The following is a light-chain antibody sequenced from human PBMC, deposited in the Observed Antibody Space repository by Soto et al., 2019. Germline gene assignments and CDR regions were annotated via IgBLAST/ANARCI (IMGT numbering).Light chain of an antibody. CDR3: QQYGTSLWT. J-gene: IGKJ1*01. CDR2: GAS. CDR1: QSVSSSY. Sequence: ELGLPQSPGTLSLSPGERDTLSCRASQSVSSSYLAWYQQKSGQAPRLLIYGASSRATGIPDRFSGSGSGTDFTLTISRLEPEDFAVYYCQQYGTSLWTFGQGTKVDIK. V-gene: IGKV3-20*01.